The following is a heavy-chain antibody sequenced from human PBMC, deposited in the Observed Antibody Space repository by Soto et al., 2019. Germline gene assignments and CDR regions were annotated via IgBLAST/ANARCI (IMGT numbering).Heavy chain of an antibody. D-gene: IGHD6-19*01. CDR2: ISGDSGNT. V-gene: IGHV1-3*01. Sequence: QVHIVQSGAEVKKPGASVKVSCKASGYMFTKSAMHWVRQAPGQRLEWMGWISGDSGNTKYSPKLQDRVTITRDTSASTAYMELSSLRSEDTALYYCARDGVAAGNINFDYWGQGTLVTVSS. CDR3: ARDGVAAGNINFDY. J-gene: IGHJ4*01. CDR1: GYMFTKSA.